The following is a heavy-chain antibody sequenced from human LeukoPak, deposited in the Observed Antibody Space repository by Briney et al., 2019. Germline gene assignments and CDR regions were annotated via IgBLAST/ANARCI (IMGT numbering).Heavy chain of an antibody. D-gene: IGHD3-22*01. J-gene: IGHJ2*01. CDR2: IYYSGST. CDR1: GDSISSYY. CDR3: ARDSSGYYYEQYWYFDL. V-gene: IGHV4-59*01. Sequence: PSETLSLTCTVSGDSISSYYWSWIRQPPGKGLEWIGYIYYSGSTNYNPSPKSRVTISVDTSKNQFSLKLSSVTAANKAVYYCARDSSGYYYEQYWYFDLWGRGTLVTVSS.